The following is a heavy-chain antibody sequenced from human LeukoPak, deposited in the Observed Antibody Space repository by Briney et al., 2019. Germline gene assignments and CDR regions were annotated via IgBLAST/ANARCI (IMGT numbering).Heavy chain of an antibody. CDR3: AKGMESSGSYYTSFDY. CDR1: GFTFSKYA. Sequence: GGSLRLSCAASGFTFSKYAMSWVRQAPGKGLEWVSGISGTGGATYYADSVKGRFTISRDNSKNTLSLQMNSLRAEDTAVYYCAKGMESSGSYYTSFDYWGQGTLVAVSS. J-gene: IGHJ4*02. V-gene: IGHV3-23*01. D-gene: IGHD1-26*01. CDR2: ISGTGGAT.